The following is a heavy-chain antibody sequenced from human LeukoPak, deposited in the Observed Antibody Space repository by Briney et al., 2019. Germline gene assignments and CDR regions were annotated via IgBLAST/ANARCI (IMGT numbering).Heavy chain of an antibody. J-gene: IGHJ4*02. Sequence: GGSLRLSCAASGFTFSSYWMHWVRQAPGKGLVWVSRINSDGSSRTYADSVKGLFTISRDNAKNTLSLQMNSLRTEDTAVYYCAREVCIGGSCSVFDYWGQGTLVTVSS. CDR1: GFTFSSYW. V-gene: IGHV3-74*01. D-gene: IGHD2-15*01. CDR2: INSDGSSR. CDR3: AREVCIGGSCSVFDY.